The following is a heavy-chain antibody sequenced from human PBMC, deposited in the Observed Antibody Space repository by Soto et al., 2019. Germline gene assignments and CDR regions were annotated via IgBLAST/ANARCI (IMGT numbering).Heavy chain of an antibody. V-gene: IGHV3-53*01. Sequence: GGSLRLSCAASGFTVSSNYMSWVRQAPGEGLEWVSVIYSGGSTYYADSVKGRFTISRDNSKNTLYLQMNSLRAEDTAVYYCARDRYYYDSSGYYYVDYFDYWGQGTLVTVSS. CDR2: IYSGGST. D-gene: IGHD3-22*01. J-gene: IGHJ4*02. CDR3: ARDRYYYDSSGYYYVDYFDY. CDR1: GFTVSSNY.